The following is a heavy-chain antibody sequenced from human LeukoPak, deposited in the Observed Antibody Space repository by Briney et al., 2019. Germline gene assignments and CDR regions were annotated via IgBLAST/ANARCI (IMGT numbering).Heavy chain of an antibody. CDR1: GGSISSGDYY. Sequence: SQTLSLTCTVSGGSISSGDYYWSWIRQPPGKGLEWIGYIYYSGSTYYNPSPKSRVTISVDTSKNQFSLKLSSVTAADTAVYYCARADGTGGPYDYWGQGTLVTVSS. J-gene: IGHJ4*02. D-gene: IGHD3/OR15-3a*01. CDR3: ARADGTGGPYDY. V-gene: IGHV4-30-4*08. CDR2: IYYSGST.